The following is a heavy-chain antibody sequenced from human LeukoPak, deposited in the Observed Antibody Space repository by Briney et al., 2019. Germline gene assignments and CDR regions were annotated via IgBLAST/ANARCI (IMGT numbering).Heavy chain of an antibody. Sequence: ASVKVSCKASGYTFTGYYMHWVRQAPGQGLEWMGWIRAYNGNTNYAQKLQGRVTMTTDTSTSTAYMELRSLRSDDTAVYYCARVAAVAGDYYYYYMDVWGKGTTVTVSS. CDR1: GYTFTGYY. J-gene: IGHJ6*03. V-gene: IGHV1-18*04. D-gene: IGHD6-19*01. CDR3: ARVAAVAGDYYYYYMDV. CDR2: IRAYNGNT.